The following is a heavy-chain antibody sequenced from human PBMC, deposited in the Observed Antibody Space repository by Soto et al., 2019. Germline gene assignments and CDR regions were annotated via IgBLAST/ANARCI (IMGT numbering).Heavy chain of an antibody. Sequence: GGSLRLSCAASGFTFSSYAMHWVRQAPGKGLEWVSGISWNSGSIGYADSVKGRFTISRDNAKNSLYLQMNSLRAEDTALYYCVAATIRYYYYGMDVWGQGTTVTVSS. CDR1: GFTFSSYA. CDR2: ISWNSGSI. CDR3: VAATIRYYYYGMDV. D-gene: IGHD5-12*01. J-gene: IGHJ6*02. V-gene: IGHV3-9*01.